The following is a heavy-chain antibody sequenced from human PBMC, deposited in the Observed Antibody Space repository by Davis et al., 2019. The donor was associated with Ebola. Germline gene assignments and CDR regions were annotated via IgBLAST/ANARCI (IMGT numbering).Heavy chain of an antibody. D-gene: IGHD3-10*01. CDR2: IYYSGST. J-gene: IGHJ6*02. V-gene: IGHV4-61*05. Sequence: SETLSLTCTVSGGSISSSSYYWSWIRQPPGKGLEWIGYIYYSGSTNYNPSLKSRVTISVDTSKNQFSLKLSSVTAADTAVYYCASGTRYYYGMDVWGQGTTVTVSS. CDR3: ASGTRYYYGMDV. CDR1: GGSISSSSYY.